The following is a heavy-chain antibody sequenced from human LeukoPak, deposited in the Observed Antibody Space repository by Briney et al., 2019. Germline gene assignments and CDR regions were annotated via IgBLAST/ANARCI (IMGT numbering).Heavy chain of an antibody. V-gene: IGHV1-18*01. CDR3: ARDRITMIVVFDY. CDR2: INAYNGNA. D-gene: IGHD3-22*01. J-gene: IGHJ4*02. CDR1: GGTFSNNG. Sequence: ASVKVSCKASGGTFSNNGLSWVRQAPGQGLEWMGWINAYNGNANYAQKLQGRVTMTTDTSTSTAYMELRSLRSDDTAVYYCARDRITMIVVFDYWGQGTLVTVSS.